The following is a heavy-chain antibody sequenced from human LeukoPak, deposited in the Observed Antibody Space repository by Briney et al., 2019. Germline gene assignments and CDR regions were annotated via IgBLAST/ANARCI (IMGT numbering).Heavy chain of an antibody. CDR2: ISSSSYI. D-gene: IGHD3-10*01. V-gene: IGHV3-21*01. J-gene: IGHJ5*02. Sequence: GGSLRLSCAASGFTISSYSMNWVRQAPGKGLEWVSSISSSSYIYYADSVKGRFTISRDNAKNSLYLQMNSLRAEDTAVYYCARVYHSGSYNWFDPWGQGTLVTVSS. CDR1: GFTISSYS. CDR3: ARVYHSGSYNWFDP.